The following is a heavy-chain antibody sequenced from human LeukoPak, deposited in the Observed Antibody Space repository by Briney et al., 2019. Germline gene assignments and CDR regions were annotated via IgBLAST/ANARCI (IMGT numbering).Heavy chain of an antibody. CDR2: ISAYNGNT. CDR3: ARDPPTIFGVVPTGY. V-gene: IGHV1-18*01. D-gene: IGHD3-3*01. J-gene: IGHJ4*02. CDR1: GYTFTSYG. Sequence: ASVKVSCKASGYTFTSYGISWVRQAPGQGLEWMGWISAYNGNTNYAQKLQGRVTMTTDTSTSTAYMELRSLRSEDTAVYYCARDPPTIFGVVPTGYWGQGTLVTVSS.